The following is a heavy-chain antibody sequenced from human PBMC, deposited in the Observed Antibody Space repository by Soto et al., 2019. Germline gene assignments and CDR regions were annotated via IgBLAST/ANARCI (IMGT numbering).Heavy chain of an antibody. J-gene: IGHJ1*01. V-gene: IGHV1-18*01. Sequence: QVQLVHSGAEVKKPGASVKVSCKASGYTFTSYGISWVRQAPGQGLEWMGWIIAYNGNTNYAQKLQGRVTMTTDTSTSTAYMELRSLRSDDTAVYYCARDRIPYGDYGYFQHWGQGTLVTVSS. CDR3: ARDRIPYGDYGYFQH. D-gene: IGHD4-17*01. CDR1: GYTFTSYG. CDR2: IIAYNGNT.